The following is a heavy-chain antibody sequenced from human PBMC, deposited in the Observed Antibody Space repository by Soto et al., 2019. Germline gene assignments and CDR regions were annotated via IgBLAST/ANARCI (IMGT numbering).Heavy chain of an antibody. J-gene: IGHJ4*02. V-gene: IGHV1-18*01. CDR3: ARDGSDSSGWYYFDY. D-gene: IGHD6-19*01. Sequence: ASVKVSCKASGYTFSTYAMHWVRQAPGQGLEWMGWISAYNGNTKYAQKLQGRVTMTTDTSTSTAYMELSSLRSEDTAVYYCARDGSDSSGWYYFDYWGQGTLVTVSS. CDR1: GYTFSTYA. CDR2: ISAYNGNT.